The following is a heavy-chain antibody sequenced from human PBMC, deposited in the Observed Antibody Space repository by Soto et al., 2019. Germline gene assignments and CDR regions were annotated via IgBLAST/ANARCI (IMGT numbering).Heavy chain of an antibody. CDR3: TKANWYSEY. CDR2: IYYNGNT. V-gene: IGHV4-59*11. Sequence: QVQLQESGPGLVKHSETLSLTCTVSGGSISNHYWSWIRQPPGKGLEWIGYIYYNGNTNYNPPLKSRDTMSVDTSKNQISLKLSSVTAADTAVYYCTKANWYSEYWGQGTLVTVSS. CDR1: GGSISNHY. D-gene: IGHD7-27*01. J-gene: IGHJ4*02.